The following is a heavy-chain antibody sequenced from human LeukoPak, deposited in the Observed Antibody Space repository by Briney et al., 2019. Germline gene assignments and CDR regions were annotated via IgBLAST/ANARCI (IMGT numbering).Heavy chain of an antibody. CDR2: INWNGGST. Sequence: GGSLRLSCAASGFTFDDYAMHWVRQAPGKGLEWVSGINWNGGSTGYADSVKGRFTISRDNAKNSLYLQMNSLRAEDTALYYCARDSISHDAFDIWGQGTMVTVSS. D-gene: IGHD2-2*01. J-gene: IGHJ3*02. V-gene: IGHV3-20*04. CDR3: ARDSISHDAFDI. CDR1: GFTFDDYA.